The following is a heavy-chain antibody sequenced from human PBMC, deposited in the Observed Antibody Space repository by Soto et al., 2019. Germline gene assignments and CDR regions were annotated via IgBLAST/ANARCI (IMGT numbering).Heavy chain of an antibody. V-gene: IGHV3-30*03. CDR2: ISFDGSNK. CDR3: ARQVIPHPNRLAN. J-gene: IGHJ3*01. Sequence: GGSLRLSCAASGFTFSDYGIHWVRQAPGKGLEWVAVISFDGSNKYFADSVKGRFTISRDNSQNTLYLQMNSLRAEDTAVYHCARQVIPHPNRLANWGQGTMVTVSS. CDR1: GFTFSDYG. D-gene: IGHD2-8*01.